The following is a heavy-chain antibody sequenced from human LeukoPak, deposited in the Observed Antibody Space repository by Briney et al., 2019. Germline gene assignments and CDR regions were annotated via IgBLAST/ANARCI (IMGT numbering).Heavy chain of an antibody. CDR2: ISYDGSNK. Sequence: PGGSLRLSCAASGFTVSSNYMSWVRQAPGKGLEWVAVISYDGSNKYYADSVKGRFTISRDNSKNTLYLQMNSLRAEDTAVYYCAKSSRPLRYFDWLLLSWGQGTLVTVSS. CDR1: GFTVSSNY. CDR3: AKSSRPLRYFDWLLLS. V-gene: IGHV3-30*18. D-gene: IGHD3-9*01. J-gene: IGHJ4*02.